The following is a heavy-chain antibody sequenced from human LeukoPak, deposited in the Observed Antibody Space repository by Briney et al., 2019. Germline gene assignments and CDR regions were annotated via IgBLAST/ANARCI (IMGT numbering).Heavy chain of an antibody. D-gene: IGHD6-13*01. V-gene: IGHV3-53*01. Sequence: GGSLRLTCRTSGFSVNNNYMSWVRQAPGRGLEWVSTIYGGGGTSYADSVKGRFTISRDQSTNTVFLQMTTLRAEDTATYFCARELRMAAGSSQFDYWGNGTLVAVSS. J-gene: IGHJ4*01. CDR1: GFSVNNNY. CDR2: IYGGGGT. CDR3: ARELRMAAGSSQFDY.